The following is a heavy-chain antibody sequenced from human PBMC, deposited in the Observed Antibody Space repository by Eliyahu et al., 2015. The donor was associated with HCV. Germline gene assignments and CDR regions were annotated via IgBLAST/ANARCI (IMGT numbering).Heavy chain of an antibody. V-gene: IGHV4-39*01. CDR1: GGSISSSSYH. CDR3: VRHRDGYYDTLTGANWFDP. CDR2: IYHSGSS. J-gene: IGHJ5*02. Sequence: QLQLQESGPGLVKPSETLSLTCTVSGGSISSSSYHWGWIRQPPGKGLEWIGSIYHSGSSYYSPSLKSRVTFFVDTSKNQFSLRLNSMTAADTAVYYCVRHRDGYYDTLTGANWFDPWGQGSLVTVSS. D-gene: IGHD3-9*01.